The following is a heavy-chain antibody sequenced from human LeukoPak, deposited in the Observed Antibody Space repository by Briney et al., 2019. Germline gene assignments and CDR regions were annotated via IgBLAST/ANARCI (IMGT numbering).Heavy chain of an antibody. J-gene: IGHJ4*02. D-gene: IGHD3-22*01. CDR2: IIPILGIA. CDR3: AREGIRGGWYYDSSGPYYLDY. V-gene: IGHV1-69*04. Sequence: ASVKVSCKASGGTFSSYAISWVRQAPGQGLEWMGRIIPILGIANYAQKFQGRVTITADKSTSTAYMELSSLRSEDTAVYYCAREGIRGGWYYDSSGPYYLDYWGQGTLVTVSS. CDR1: GGTFSSYA.